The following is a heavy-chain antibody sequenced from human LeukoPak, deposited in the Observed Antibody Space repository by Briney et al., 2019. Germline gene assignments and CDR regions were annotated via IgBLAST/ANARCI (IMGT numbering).Heavy chain of an antibody. D-gene: IGHD2-2*01. Sequence: GESLKISCKGSGYSFSNYWVAWVRQMPGKGLEWMGIVYAGDSDTRYSPSFQGQVAISADKSISTAYLQWGSLKASDSAMYYCARGYCTSNSCSNFDYWGQGTLVTVSS. J-gene: IGHJ4*02. V-gene: IGHV5-51*01. CDR2: VYAGDSDT. CDR3: ARGYCTSNSCSNFDY. CDR1: GYSFSNYW.